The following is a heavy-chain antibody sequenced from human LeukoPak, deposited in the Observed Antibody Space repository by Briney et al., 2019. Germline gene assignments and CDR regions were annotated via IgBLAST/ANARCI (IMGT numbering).Heavy chain of an antibody. CDR2: INPSSGGT. CDR1: GYTFIGYY. V-gene: IGHV1-2*02. CDR3: ASSREPNSGSYSAPPEFDY. Sequence: GASVTVSYKASGYTFIGYYMHWVRQAPGQGLEWMGWINPSSGGTNYAQKFQGRVTMTRDTSISTAYMELGRLRSDDTAVYYCASSREPNSGSYSAPPEFDYWGQGTLVTVSS. D-gene: IGHD1-26*01. J-gene: IGHJ4*02.